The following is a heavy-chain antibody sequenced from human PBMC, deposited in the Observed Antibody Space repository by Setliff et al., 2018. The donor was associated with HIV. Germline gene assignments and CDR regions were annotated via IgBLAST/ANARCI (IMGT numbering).Heavy chain of an antibody. Sequence: SETLSLTCTVSGGSISSPYWSWIRQPPGKGLEWIGYIYYNGSSNYNPSLKSRVTISVDTSKKQFSLRLSSVTAADTAVYYCARAQRITIFGVVYWYFDLWGRGTLVTVSS. CDR2: IYYNGSS. J-gene: IGHJ2*01. V-gene: IGHV4-59*11. CDR1: GGSISSPY. CDR3: ARAQRITIFGVVYWYFDL. D-gene: IGHD3-3*01.